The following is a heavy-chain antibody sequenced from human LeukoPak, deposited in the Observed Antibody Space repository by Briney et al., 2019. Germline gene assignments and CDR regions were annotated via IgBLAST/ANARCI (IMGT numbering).Heavy chain of an antibody. D-gene: IGHD6-13*01. CDR2: MNPNSGNT. Sequence: ASVKVSCKASGYTFTSYDINWVRQATGQGLEWMGWMNPNSGNTGYAQKFQGRVTMTRNTSISTAYMELSSLRSEDTAVYYCARWGIAAAGPDYWGQGTLVTVSS. CDR3: ARWGIAAAGPDY. V-gene: IGHV1-8*01. J-gene: IGHJ4*02. CDR1: GYTFTSYD.